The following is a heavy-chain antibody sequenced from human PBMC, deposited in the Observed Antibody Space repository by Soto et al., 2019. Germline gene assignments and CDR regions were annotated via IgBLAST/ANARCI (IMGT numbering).Heavy chain of an antibody. J-gene: IGHJ4*02. CDR3: ASAPSLWTDY. CDR2: INHSGST. Sequence: SETLSLTCAVYGGSFSGYYWSWIRQPPGKGLEWIGEINHSGSTNYNPSLKSRVNISVETSKNQFSLKLSSVSAADTAVYYCASAPSLWTDYWGQGTLVTVSS. D-gene: IGHD3-10*01. CDR1: GGSFSGYY. V-gene: IGHV4-34*01.